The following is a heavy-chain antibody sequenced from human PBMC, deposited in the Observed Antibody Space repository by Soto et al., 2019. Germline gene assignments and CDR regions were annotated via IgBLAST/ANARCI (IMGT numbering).Heavy chain of an antibody. CDR1: GDSFCGYF. CDR3: GRGADPMPSPNFDY. CDR2: ITDAGPT. Sequence: SETLSLTCAVHGDSFCGYFWTWIRQPPGKVLEWIAEITDAGPTNYSPSLKTRGSLAVDSSKRQFSLTLRSVTAADTAMYYCGRGADPMPSPNFDYRSQAALVPISS. J-gene: IGHJ4*02. V-gene: IGHV4-34*01. D-gene: IGHD2-2*01.